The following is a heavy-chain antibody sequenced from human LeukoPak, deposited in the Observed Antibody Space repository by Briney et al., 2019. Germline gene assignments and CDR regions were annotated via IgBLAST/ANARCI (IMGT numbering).Heavy chain of an antibody. V-gene: IGHV3-64*01. CDR3: ARYGDLSSWYPDAFDI. D-gene: IGHD6-13*01. J-gene: IGHJ3*02. Sequence: PGGSLRLSCAASGFTFRSYAMHWVRQAPGKGLEYVSAISSNGGSTYYANSVKGRFTISRDNSKNTLYLQMGSLRAEDMAVYYCARYGDLSSWYPDAFDIWGQGTMVTVSS. CDR2: ISSNGGST. CDR1: GFTFRSYA.